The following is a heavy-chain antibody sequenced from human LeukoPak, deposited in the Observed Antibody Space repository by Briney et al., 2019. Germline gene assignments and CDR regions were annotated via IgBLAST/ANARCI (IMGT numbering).Heavy chain of an antibody. CDR3: ARSTRVYYDSSGSLFGY. Sequence: NPSQTLSLTCTVSGGSISSGGYYWSWIRQHPGKGLEWIGYIYYSGRTYYNPSLKSRVTISVDTSKNQFSLKLSSVTAADTAVYYCARSTRVYYDSSGSLFGYWGQGTLVTVSS. D-gene: IGHD3-22*01. V-gene: IGHV4-31*03. J-gene: IGHJ4*02. CDR1: GGSISSGGYY. CDR2: IYYSGRT.